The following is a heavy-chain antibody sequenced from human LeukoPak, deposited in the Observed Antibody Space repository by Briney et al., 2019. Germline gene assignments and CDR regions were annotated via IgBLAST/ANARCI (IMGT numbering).Heavy chain of an antibody. J-gene: IGHJ4*02. CDR1: RFTPRSEY. Sequence: PLCPSRAPSRFTPRSEYISCGRHAPGNGLEWCSAIYVAGSAYYADFLKGRFTIFRDNSKNTVYLQMNSRRAEDTAVYYCARAIQFQLLKGYFDYWGQGALVTVSS. CDR2: IYVAGSA. D-gene: IGHD2-2*01. V-gene: IGHV3-53*01. CDR3: ARAIQFQLLKGYFDY.